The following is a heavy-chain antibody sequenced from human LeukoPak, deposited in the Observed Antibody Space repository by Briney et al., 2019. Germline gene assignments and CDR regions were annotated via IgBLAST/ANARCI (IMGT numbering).Heavy chain of an antibody. J-gene: IGHJ4*02. Sequence: PGGSLRLSCAASGFTFSSYSMNWVRQAPGKGLEWVSSIFPSGGEIHYADSVKGRFTISRDNSKSTLYIQMNSLRAEDTAVYYCARAKPKNMVRGLILRRESRYYFDYWGQGTLVTVSS. CDR3: ARAKPKNMVRGLILRRESRYYFDY. V-gene: IGHV3-21*04. CDR2: IFPSGGEI. CDR1: GFTFSSYS. D-gene: IGHD3-10*01.